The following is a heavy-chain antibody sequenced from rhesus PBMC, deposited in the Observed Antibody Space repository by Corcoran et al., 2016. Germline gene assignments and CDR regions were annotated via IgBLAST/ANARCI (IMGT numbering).Heavy chain of an antibody. CDR2: MNTYTGNP. CDR3: ARSQGIAAGFDY. D-gene: IGHD6-13*01. CDR1: GYSFTTFG. V-gene: IGHV7-193*01. Sequence: QVQLVQSGPELKKPGASVKVSCQASGYSFTTFGMNWVRQAPGQVLEWMAWMNTYTGNPTYAQGFTERFVFSMDTSVSTVYLQISSLKAEDTAVYYCARSQGIAAGFDYWGQGVLVTVSS. J-gene: IGHJ4*01.